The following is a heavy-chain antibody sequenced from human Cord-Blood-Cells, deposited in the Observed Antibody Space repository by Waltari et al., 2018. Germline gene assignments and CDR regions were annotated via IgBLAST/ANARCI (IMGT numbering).Heavy chain of an antibody. CDR3: ARDFGWGSFWYFDL. D-gene: IGHD3-9*01. V-gene: IGHV1-2*02. CDR2: INPNSGGT. J-gene: IGHJ2*01. CDR1: GSPFTGYY. Sequence: QVQLVQSGAEVKKPGASVNVSCKASGSPFTGYYMPRVRQAPGQGLAWMGWINPNSGGTNYAQKFQGRVTMTRDTSISTAYMELSRLRSDDTAVYYCARDFGWGSFWYFDLWGRGTLVTVSS.